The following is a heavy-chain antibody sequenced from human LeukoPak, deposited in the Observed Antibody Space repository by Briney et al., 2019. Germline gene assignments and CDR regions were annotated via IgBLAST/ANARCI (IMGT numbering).Heavy chain of an antibody. V-gene: IGHV4-30-4*08. Sequence: SETLSLTCTVSGGSISSGDYYWSWIRQPPGKGLEWIGNIYYSGSTYYNPSLKSRVTISVDTSKNQFSLKLSSVTAADTAVYYCARGVFLEWLLYRASIDAFDIWGQGTMVTVSS. CDR2: IYYSGST. CDR3: ARGVFLEWLLYRASIDAFDI. CDR1: GGSISSGDYY. D-gene: IGHD3-3*01. J-gene: IGHJ3*02.